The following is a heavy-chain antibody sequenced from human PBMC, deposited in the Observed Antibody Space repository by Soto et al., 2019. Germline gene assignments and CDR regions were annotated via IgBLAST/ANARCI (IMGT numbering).Heavy chain of an antibody. D-gene: IGHD5-18*01. Sequence: QVQLVQSGAEVKKPGSSVKVSCKASGGTFSSYAISWVRQAPGQGPEWMGGITPNFGTANYAQMFQGRVTITADESTSTAYMELSSLRSEDTAVYYCAIGPIVDTAMVGWYFDLWGRGTLVTVSS. CDR1: GGTFSSYA. J-gene: IGHJ2*01. V-gene: IGHV1-69*01. CDR3: AIGPIVDTAMVGWYFDL. CDR2: ITPNFGTA.